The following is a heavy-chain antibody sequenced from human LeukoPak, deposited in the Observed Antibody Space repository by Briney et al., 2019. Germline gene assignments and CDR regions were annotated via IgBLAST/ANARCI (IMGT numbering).Heavy chain of an antibody. Sequence: SVKVSCKASGGTFSSYAISWVRQAPGQGLEWMGGIIPIFGTANYAQKFQGRVTITADESTSTAYMELSSLRSEDTAVYYCARCSELRYFDSYYYYMDVWGKGTTVTVSS. J-gene: IGHJ6*03. D-gene: IGHD3-9*01. CDR1: GGTFSSYA. V-gene: IGHV1-69*13. CDR2: IIPIFGTA. CDR3: ARCSELRYFDSYYYYMDV.